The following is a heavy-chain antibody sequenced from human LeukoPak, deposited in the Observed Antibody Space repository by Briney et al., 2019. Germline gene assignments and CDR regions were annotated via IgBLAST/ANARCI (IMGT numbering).Heavy chain of an antibody. J-gene: IGHJ4*02. CDR2: IYSGGST. D-gene: IGHD1-26*01. Sequence: SGGSLRFSWAASGFTVSSNYMSWVRQAPGKGLEWVSVIYSGGSTYYADSVKGRFTISRDNSKNTLYLQMNSLRAEDTAVYYCARVRRSGSYYFDYWGQGTLVTVSS. CDR3: ARVRRSGSYYFDY. CDR1: GFTVSSNY. V-gene: IGHV3-66*01.